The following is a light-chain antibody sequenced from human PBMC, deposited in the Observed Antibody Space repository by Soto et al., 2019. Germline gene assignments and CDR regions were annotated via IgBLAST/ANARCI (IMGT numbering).Light chain of an antibody. CDR3: QQYENLPLT. Sequence: DITLTQSPSSLFASVGDRVSITCQASQDVTNYLNWYQQKPGKAPKLLISDASNLETGVPSRFTGSGSGTHFTLTISNLQPEDFATYYCQQYENLPLTFGGGTHVE. V-gene: IGKV1-33*01. CDR2: DAS. J-gene: IGKJ4*01. CDR1: QDVTNY.